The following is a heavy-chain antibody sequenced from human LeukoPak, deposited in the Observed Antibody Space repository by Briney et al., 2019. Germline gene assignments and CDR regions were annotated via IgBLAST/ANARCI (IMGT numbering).Heavy chain of an antibody. V-gene: IGHV3-21*01. Sequence: GGSLRLSCAASGFTFSSYSMNWVRQAPGKGLEWVSSISSSSSYIYYADSVKGRFTISRDNAKNSLYLQMNSLRAEDTAVYYCARGSEWWELPTPFDYRGQGTLVTVSS. CDR1: GFTFSSYS. D-gene: IGHD1-26*01. CDR2: ISSSSSYI. CDR3: ARGSEWWELPTPFDY. J-gene: IGHJ4*02.